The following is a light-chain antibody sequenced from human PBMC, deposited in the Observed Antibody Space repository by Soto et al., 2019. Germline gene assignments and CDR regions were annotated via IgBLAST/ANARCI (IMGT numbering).Light chain of an antibody. CDR1: SSNIGAGYE. Sequence: QSVLTQPPSVSEAPGQRVTISCTGSSSNIGAGYEAHWYQQVPGTAPKLLIYENNNRPSGVPDRFSGSKSGTSASLAITGLQAEDEADYYCSSFAGNNNLVFGGGTKVTVL. CDR2: ENN. CDR3: SSFAGNNNLV. J-gene: IGLJ2*01. V-gene: IGLV1-40*01.